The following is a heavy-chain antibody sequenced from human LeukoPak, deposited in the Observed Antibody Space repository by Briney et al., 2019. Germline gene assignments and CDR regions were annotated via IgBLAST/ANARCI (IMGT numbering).Heavy chain of an antibody. J-gene: IGHJ3*02. CDR3: ARGIAVAHDAFDI. Sequence: GGSLRLSCAASGFTVSSNYMSWVRQAPGKGLEWVSVIYSGGSTYYADSVKGRFTISRDNSKNTLYLQMNSLRAEDTAVYCCARGIAVAHDAFDIWGQGTMVTVSS. CDR1: GFTVSSNY. V-gene: IGHV3-53*01. CDR2: IYSGGST. D-gene: IGHD6-19*01.